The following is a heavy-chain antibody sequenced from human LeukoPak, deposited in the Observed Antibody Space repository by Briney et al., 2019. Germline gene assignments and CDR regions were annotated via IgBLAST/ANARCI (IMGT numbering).Heavy chain of an antibody. J-gene: IGHJ4*02. V-gene: IGHV1-2*02. CDR1: GYTFTGYY. D-gene: IGHD1-26*01. Sequence: ASVRVSCKASGYTFTGYYMHWVRQAPGQGLEWMGWINPNSGGTNYAQKFQGRVTMTRDTSISTAYMEPSRLRSDDTAVYYCASLSYLVGAIRDYWGQGTLVTVSS. CDR2: INPNSGGT. CDR3: ASLSYLVGAIRDY.